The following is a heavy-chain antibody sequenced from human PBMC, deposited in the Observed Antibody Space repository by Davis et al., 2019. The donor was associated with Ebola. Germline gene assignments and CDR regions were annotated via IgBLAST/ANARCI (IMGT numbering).Heavy chain of an antibody. CDR3: TEPGIAVAGIGGY. J-gene: IGHJ4*02. CDR1: GFTFSGSA. CDR2: IRSKANSYAT. Sequence: GESLKISCAASGFTFSGSAMHWVRQASGKGLEWVGRIRSKANSYATAYAASVKGRFTISRDDSKNTAYLQMNSLKTEDTAVYYCTEPGIAVAGIGGYWGQGTLVTVSS. V-gene: IGHV3-73*01. D-gene: IGHD6-19*01.